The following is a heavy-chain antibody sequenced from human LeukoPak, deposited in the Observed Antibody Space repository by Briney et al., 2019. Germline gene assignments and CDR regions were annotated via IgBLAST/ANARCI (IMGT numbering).Heavy chain of an antibody. CDR1: GFTFSNYD. J-gene: IGHJ4*02. CDR3: ARGVPRDY. D-gene: IGHD5/OR15-5a*01. Sequence: PGGSLRLSCVASGFTFSNYDMNWVRQAPGKGLEWVSYISNSGNTMYYADSVKGRFTISRDNAKNSLYLQMNSLRAGDTAVYYCARGVPRDYWGQGTLVTVPS. CDR2: ISNSGNTM. V-gene: IGHV3-48*03.